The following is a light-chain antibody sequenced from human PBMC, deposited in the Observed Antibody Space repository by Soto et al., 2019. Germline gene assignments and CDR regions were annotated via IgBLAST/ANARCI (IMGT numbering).Light chain of an antibody. V-gene: IGLV2-8*01. Sequence: QSALTQPPSASGSPGQSVTISCTGTSSDVGGYNLVSWYQQHPGEAPKLMISEVNDRPSEVPDRFSGAKSGNTASLTVSGLRTEDEAYYYCSPYAGSNPFVFGTGTKLTVL. J-gene: IGLJ1*01. CDR2: EVN. CDR1: SSDVGGYNL. CDR3: SPYAGSNPFV.